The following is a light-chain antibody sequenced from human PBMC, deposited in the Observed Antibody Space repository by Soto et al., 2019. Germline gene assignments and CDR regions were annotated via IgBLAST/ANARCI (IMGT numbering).Light chain of an antibody. J-gene: IGKJ5*01. CDR2: DAS. V-gene: IGKV3-15*01. Sequence: EIVLTQSPATLSVSPGDSATLSCRASQSVSTYLAWYQQRPGQAPRLLISDASTRVTGVPARISGSGSGTEFTLTISSLQSEDSAVYYCQQYDKWPPVTFGQGTRLEIK. CDR1: QSVSTY. CDR3: QQYDKWPPVT.